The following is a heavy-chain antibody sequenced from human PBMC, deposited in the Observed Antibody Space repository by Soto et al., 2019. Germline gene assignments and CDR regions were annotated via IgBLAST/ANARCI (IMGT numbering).Heavy chain of an antibody. CDR3: ARIRSGWFNFDY. V-gene: IGHV4-31*03. CDR2: IYYSGST. Sequence: QVQLQESGPGLVKPSQTLSLTCTVSGGSISSGGYCWSWIRQHPGKGLEWIGYIYYSGSTYYNPSLKSRVTISLDTSKNQFSLKLSSVTAADTAVYYCARIRSGWFNFDYWGQGTLVTVSS. D-gene: IGHD6-19*01. J-gene: IGHJ4*02. CDR1: GGSISSGGYC.